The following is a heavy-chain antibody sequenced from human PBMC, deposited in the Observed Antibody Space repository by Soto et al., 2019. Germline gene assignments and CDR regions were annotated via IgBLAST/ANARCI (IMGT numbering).Heavy chain of an antibody. CDR3: ARHGLRGQQLVLLRAFDI. D-gene: IGHD6-13*01. CDR2: IYYSGST. V-gene: IGHV4-39*01. CDR1: GGSISSSSYY. Sequence: QLQLQESGPGLVKPSETLSLTCTVSGGSISSSSYYWGWIRQPPGKGLEWIGSIYYSGSTYYNPSLKSRVTISVDTSKNQFSLKLSSVTAADTAVYYCARHGLRGQQLVLLRAFDIWGQGTMVTVSS. J-gene: IGHJ3*02.